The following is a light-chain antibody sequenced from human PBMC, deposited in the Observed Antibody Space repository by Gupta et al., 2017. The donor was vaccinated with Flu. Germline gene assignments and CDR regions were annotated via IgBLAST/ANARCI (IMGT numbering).Light chain of an antibody. CDR1: SSNLGAGFD. CDR3: QYSDSGLRGNV. V-gene: IGLV1-40*01. Sequence: QSVLTQPPSVSGAPGQRVTISCTGSSSNLGAGFDVHWYQQLPLTAPKRGCEGNTNRPSGVSGRFACYTAGTSAYLDIKGLKAEDEAEDDGQYSDSGLRGNVLGTGTKLTV. CDR2: GNT. J-gene: IGLJ1*01.